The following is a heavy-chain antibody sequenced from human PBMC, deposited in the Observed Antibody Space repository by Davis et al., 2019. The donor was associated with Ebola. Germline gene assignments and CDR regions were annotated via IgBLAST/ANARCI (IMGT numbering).Heavy chain of an antibody. CDR2: IIPIFGTA. CDR1: GGTFSSYA. D-gene: IGHD3-9*01. J-gene: IGHJ4*02. V-gene: IGHV1-69*13. Sequence: SVKVSCKASGGTFSSYAISWVRQAPGQGLEWMEGIIPIFGTANYAQKFQGRVTITADESTSTAYMELSSLRSEDTAVYYCARGPYDILTGLSYYFDYWGQGTLVTVSS. CDR3: ARGPYDILTGLSYYFDY.